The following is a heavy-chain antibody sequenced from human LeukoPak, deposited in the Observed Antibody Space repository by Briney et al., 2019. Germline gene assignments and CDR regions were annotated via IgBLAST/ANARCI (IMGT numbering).Heavy chain of an antibody. D-gene: IGHD2-15*01. V-gene: IGHV4-39*01. J-gene: IGHJ4*02. CDR2: IYYSGSI. Sequence: MTSETLSLTCTVSGGSISSSSYYWGWIRQPPGKGLEWIGSIYYSGSIYYNPSLKSRVTISVDTSKNQFSLKLSSVTAADTAVYYCARRYCSGGSFPFDYWGQGTLVTVSS. CDR1: GGSISSSSYY. CDR3: ARRYCSGGSFPFDY.